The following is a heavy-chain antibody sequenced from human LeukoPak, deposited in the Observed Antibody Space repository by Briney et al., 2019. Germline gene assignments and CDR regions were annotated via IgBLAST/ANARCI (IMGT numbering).Heavy chain of an antibody. CDR1: GGSISSYY. CDR2: IYYSGST. CDR3: ARALSSYYYDSSGYLGFDY. V-gene: IGHV4-59*01. J-gene: IGHJ4*02. D-gene: IGHD3-22*01. Sequence: SESLSLTCTVSGGSISSYYWSWIRQPPGKGLEWIGYIYYSGSTNYNPSLKSRVTISVDTSKNQFSLKLSSVTAADTAVYYCARALSSYYYDSSGYLGFDYWAREPWSPSPQ.